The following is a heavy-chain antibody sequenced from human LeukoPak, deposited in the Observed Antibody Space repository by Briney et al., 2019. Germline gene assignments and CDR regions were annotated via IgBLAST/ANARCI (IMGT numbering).Heavy chain of an antibody. Sequence: PSETLSLTCTVSGGSISSYYWSWIRQPPGKGLEWIGYIHSSGSTNYNPSLKSRVSISVATSKNQFYLKLSSVTAADTAVYYCARLTRLSRSPDRYYFDYWGQGTLVTVSS. CDR2: IHSSGST. D-gene: IGHD6-6*01. V-gene: IGHV4-4*09. CDR1: GGSISSYY. CDR3: ARLTRLSRSPDRYYFDY. J-gene: IGHJ4*02.